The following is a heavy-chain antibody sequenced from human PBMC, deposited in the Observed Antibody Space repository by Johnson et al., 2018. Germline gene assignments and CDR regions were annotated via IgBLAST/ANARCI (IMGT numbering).Heavy chain of an antibody. CDR2: INWNGGST. CDR3: AKNIGVVPYYYGMDV. D-gene: IGHD6-6*01. J-gene: IGHJ6*02. CDR1: GFTFDDYG. Sequence: VQLVESGGGLVQPGGSLRLSCAASGFTFDDYGMSWVRQAPGKGLEWVSGINWNGGSTGYADSVKGRFTISRDNAKNSLYLQMNSLRAEDTALYYCAKNIGVVPYYYGMDVWGQGTTVTVSS. V-gene: IGHV3-20*04.